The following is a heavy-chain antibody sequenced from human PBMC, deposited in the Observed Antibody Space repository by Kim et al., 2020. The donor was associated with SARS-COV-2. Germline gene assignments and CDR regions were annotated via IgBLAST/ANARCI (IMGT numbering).Heavy chain of an antibody. CDR1: GGSISSGGYY. CDR2: IYYSGST. D-gene: IGHD4-17*01. CDR3: ARGDYGDYERNDAFDI. Sequence: SETLSLTCTVSGGSISSGGYYWSWIRQHPGKGLEWIGYIYYSGSTYYNPSLKSRVTISVDTSKNQFSLKLSSVTAADTAVYYCARGDYGDYERNDAFDIWGQGTMVTVSS. V-gene: IGHV4-31*03. J-gene: IGHJ3*02.